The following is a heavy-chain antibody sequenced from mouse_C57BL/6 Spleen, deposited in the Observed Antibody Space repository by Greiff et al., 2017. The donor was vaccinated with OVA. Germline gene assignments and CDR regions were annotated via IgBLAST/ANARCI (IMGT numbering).Heavy chain of an antibody. CDR1: GFSFNTYA. V-gene: IGHV10-1*01. CDR3: VRPQLGPLSWFAY. D-gene: IGHD4-1*02. J-gene: IGHJ3*01. Sequence: EVKVVESGGGLVQPKGSLKLSCAASGFSFNTYAMNWVRQAPGKGLEWVARIRSKSNNYATYYADSVKDRFTISRDDSESMLYLQMNNLKTEDTAMYYCVRPQLGPLSWFAYWGQGTLVTVSA. CDR2: IRSKSNNYAT.